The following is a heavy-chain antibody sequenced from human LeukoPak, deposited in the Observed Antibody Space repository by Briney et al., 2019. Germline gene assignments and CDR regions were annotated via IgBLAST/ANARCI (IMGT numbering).Heavy chain of an antibody. V-gene: IGHV3-23*01. J-gene: IGHJ4*02. Sequence: GGSLRLSCAASGFTLSSYAMSWVRQAPGKGLEWVSAISDSGNTYHADSVKGRFTISRDSSKNTLFLQINRLRPEDAAVYYCAKAPVTTCRGAYCYPFDYWGQGTLVTVSS. CDR1: GFTLSSYA. CDR2: ISDSGNT. CDR3: AKAPVTTCRGAYCYPFDY. D-gene: IGHD2-21*01.